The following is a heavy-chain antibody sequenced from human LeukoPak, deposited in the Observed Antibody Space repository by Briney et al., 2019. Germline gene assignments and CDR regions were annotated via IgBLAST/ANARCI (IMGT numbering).Heavy chain of an antibody. CDR1: GGSISSSSYY. Sequence: PSETLSLTCTVSGGSISSSSYYWGWIRQPPGKGLEWTGSIYYSGSTYYNPSLKSRVTISVDTAKNQFSLKLSSVTAADTAVYYCARDGPNAGIAVAGTDWFDPWGQGNLVTVSS. D-gene: IGHD6-19*01. CDR2: IYYSGST. CDR3: ARDGPNAGIAVAGTDWFDP. V-gene: IGHV4-39*07. J-gene: IGHJ5*02.